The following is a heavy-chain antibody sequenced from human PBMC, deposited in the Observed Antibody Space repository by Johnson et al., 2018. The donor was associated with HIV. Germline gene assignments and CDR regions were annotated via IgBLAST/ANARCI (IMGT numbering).Heavy chain of an antibody. Sequence: VHLVESGGGLVQPGGSLRLSCAASGFTFSNYWMSWVRQTPGKGLEWVANIKQDGSEKYYMDSVKGRFTISRDNAQNSLYLQMNSLRPEDTAVYYCARERSPGIAARDDAFDIWGQGTMVTVSS. V-gene: IGHV3-7*01. D-gene: IGHD6-6*01. CDR2: IKQDGSEK. CDR3: ARERSPGIAARDDAFDI. CDR1: GFTFSNYW. J-gene: IGHJ3*02.